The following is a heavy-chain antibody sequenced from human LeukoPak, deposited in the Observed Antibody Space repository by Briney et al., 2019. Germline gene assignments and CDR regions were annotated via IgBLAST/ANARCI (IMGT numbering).Heavy chain of an antibody. D-gene: IGHD4-23*01. CDR2: ISSDGSIT. CDR3: AKDGVVTPPSYYYYYYMDV. V-gene: IGHV3-74*01. CDR1: GFTFSTYW. J-gene: IGHJ6*03. Sequence: GGSLRLSCAASGFTFSTYWMHWVRQAPGKGLVWVSRISSDGSITGYADSVKGRFTISRDNAKNTLYLQMNSLRAEDTAVYYCAKDGVVTPPSYYYYYYMDVWGKGTTVTVSS.